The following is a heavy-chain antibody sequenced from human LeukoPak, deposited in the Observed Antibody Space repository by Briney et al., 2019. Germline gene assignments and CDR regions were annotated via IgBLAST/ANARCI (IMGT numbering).Heavy chain of an antibody. CDR1: GFTFSNYA. J-gene: IGHJ3*02. Sequence: GSLRLSCAASGFTFSNYAMSWVRQAPGKGLEWVSAIDSGGVGTYYSDSVKGRFTISRDKSKITLSLHMNSLRAEDTAVYYCARPLSGYCSSTSCYRKSHAFDIWGQGTMVTVSS. CDR2: IDSGGVGT. V-gene: IGHV3-23*01. CDR3: ARPLSGYCSSTSCYRKSHAFDI. D-gene: IGHD2-2*01.